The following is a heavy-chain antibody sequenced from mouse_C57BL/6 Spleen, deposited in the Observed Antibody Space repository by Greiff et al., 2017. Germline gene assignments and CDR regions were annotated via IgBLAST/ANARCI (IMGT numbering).Heavy chain of an antibody. J-gene: IGHJ4*01. V-gene: IGHV14-3*01. CDR2: IDPANGNT. CDR1: GFNIKNTY. CDR3: APDYECDGGCAMDY. D-gene: IGHD2-4*01. Sequence: VQLKESVAELVRPGASVKLSCTASGFNIKNTYMHWVKQRPEQGLEWIGRIDPANGNTKYDPKFQGKATLTADTSSNTAYLQLSSLTSEDTAIYYCAPDYECDGGCAMDYWGQGTTVTVSS.